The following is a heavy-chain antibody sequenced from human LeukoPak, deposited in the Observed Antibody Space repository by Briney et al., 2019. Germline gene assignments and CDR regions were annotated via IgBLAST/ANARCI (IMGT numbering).Heavy chain of an antibody. CDR1: GDSISSYF. Sequence: SETLSLTCTVSGDSISSYFWSWIRQPAGKTLELIGHISPTGSPNYNPSLKSRVTMSVDTAKKQFSLNLSSVTAADTAVYYCARGSYDSSGYLAGYFDYWGQGTLVTVSS. CDR2: ISPTGSP. D-gene: IGHD3-22*01. CDR3: ARGSYDSSGYLAGYFDY. J-gene: IGHJ4*02. V-gene: IGHV4-4*07.